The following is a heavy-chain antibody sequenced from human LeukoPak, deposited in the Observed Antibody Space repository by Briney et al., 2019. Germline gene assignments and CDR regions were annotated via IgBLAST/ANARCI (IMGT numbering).Heavy chain of an antibody. CDR1: GFTFSSYA. J-gene: IGHJ4*02. D-gene: IGHD5-12*01. V-gene: IGHV3-23*01. CDR3: AKDVDIVATITSWDY. CDR2: ISGSGGST. Sequence: PGGSLRLSCAASGFTFSSYAMSWVRQAPGKGLEWVSAISGSGGSTYYADSVKGRFTISRDNSKNTLYLQMNSLRAEDTAAYYCAKDVDIVATITSWDYWGQGTLVTVSS.